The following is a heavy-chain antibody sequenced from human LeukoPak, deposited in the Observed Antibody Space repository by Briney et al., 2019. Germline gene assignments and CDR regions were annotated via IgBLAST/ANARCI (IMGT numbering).Heavy chain of an antibody. CDR3: ARAALRIAAAGPDYYYMDV. D-gene: IGHD6-13*01. CDR2: IYYSGST. CDR1: GGSISSSSYY. J-gene: IGHJ6*03. V-gene: IGHV4-39*07. Sequence: SETLSLTCTVSGGSISSSSYYWGWIRQPPGKGLEWIGSIYYSGSTYYNPSLKSRVTISVDTSKNQFSLKLSSVTAADTAVYYCARAALRIAAAGPDYYYMDVWGKGTTVTVSS.